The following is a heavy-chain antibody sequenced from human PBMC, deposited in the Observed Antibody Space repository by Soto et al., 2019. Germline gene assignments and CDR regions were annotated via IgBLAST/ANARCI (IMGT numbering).Heavy chain of an antibody. D-gene: IGHD2-15*01. CDR1: GFTFSGSA. CDR2: IRSKANSYAT. J-gene: IGHJ5*02. V-gene: IGHV3-73*01. Sequence: EVQLVESGGGLVQPGGSLKLSCAASGFTFSGSAMHWVRQASEKGLEWVGRIRSKANSYATAYAASVKGRFTISRDDSKNTAYLQMNSLKTEDTAVYYCTRIECHGGSCYSNWFDPWGQGTLVTVSS. CDR3: TRIECHGGSCYSNWFDP.